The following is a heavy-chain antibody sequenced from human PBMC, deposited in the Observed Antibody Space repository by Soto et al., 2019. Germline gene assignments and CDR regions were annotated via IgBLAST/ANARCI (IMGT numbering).Heavy chain of an antibody. CDR3: AAAIVGAAASLDY. CDR1: GFTFTSSA. CDR2: IVVGSGNT. J-gene: IGHJ4*02. V-gene: IGHV1-58*01. Sequence: VASVKVSCKASGFTFTSSAVQWVRQARGQRLEWIGWIVVGSGNTNYAQKFQERATITRDMSTSTAYMELSSLRSEDTAVYYCAAAIVGAAASLDYWGQGTLVTVSS. D-gene: IGHD1-26*01.